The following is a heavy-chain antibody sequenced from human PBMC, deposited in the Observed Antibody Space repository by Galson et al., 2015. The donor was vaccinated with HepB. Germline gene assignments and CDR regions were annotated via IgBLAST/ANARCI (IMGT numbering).Heavy chain of an antibody. Sequence: SLRLSCAASGFTFSNAWMNWVRQAPGKGLEWVGRIKSKTDGGTTDYAAPVKGRFTISRDDSKNTLYLQMNSLKTEDTTVYYCTTRGSPTKWELRSWEEFDYWGQGTLVTVSS. CDR2: IKSKTDGGTT. V-gene: IGHV3-15*07. D-gene: IGHD1-26*01. CDR1: GFTFSNAW. J-gene: IGHJ4*02. CDR3: TTRGSPTKWELRSWEEFDY.